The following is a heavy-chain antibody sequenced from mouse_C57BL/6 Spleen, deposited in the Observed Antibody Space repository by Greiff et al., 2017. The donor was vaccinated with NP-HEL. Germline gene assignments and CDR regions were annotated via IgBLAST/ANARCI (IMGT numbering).Heavy chain of an antibody. J-gene: IGHJ4*01. D-gene: IGHD2-12*01. V-gene: IGHV1-55*01. CDR2: IYPGSGST. CDR3: ALAYYRDAMDY. Sequence: VKLQQPGAELVKPGASVKMSCKASGYTFTSYWITWVKQRPGQGLEWIGDIYPGSGSTNYNEKFKSKATLTVDTSSSTAYMQLSSLTSEDSAVYYCALAYYRDAMDYWGQGTSVTVSS. CDR1: GYTFTSYW.